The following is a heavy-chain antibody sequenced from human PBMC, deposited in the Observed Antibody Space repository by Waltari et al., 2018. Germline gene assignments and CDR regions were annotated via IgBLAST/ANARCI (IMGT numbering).Heavy chain of an antibody. J-gene: IGHJ4*02. Sequence: QLQLQESGPGLVQPSETLSLTCPVSGGSISSSSYYWGWIRQPPGKGLEWIGSIYYSGSKYYNPSLRSRLTMSVDTSKNQFSLKVSSVTAADTAVYYCAREEIYYDSSGYYFDYWGQGTLVTVSS. CDR1: GGSISSSSYY. D-gene: IGHD3-22*01. CDR3: AREEIYYDSSGYYFDY. V-gene: IGHV4-39*07. CDR2: IYYSGSK.